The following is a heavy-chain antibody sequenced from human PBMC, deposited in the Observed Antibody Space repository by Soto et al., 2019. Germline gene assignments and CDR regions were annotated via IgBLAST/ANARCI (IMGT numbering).Heavy chain of an antibody. Sequence: ASVTVSCQASGDTFTLYSINWVRQAPGLGLEWMGRINPILSMSNYAQRFQGRVTMTADKSTSTAYMELSSLRSEDTAIYYCASSYGSGYRAFDYWGQGALVTVSS. CDR3: ASSYGSGYRAFDY. J-gene: IGHJ4*02. CDR1: GDTFTLYS. V-gene: IGHV1-69*02. CDR2: INPILSMS. D-gene: IGHD3-10*01.